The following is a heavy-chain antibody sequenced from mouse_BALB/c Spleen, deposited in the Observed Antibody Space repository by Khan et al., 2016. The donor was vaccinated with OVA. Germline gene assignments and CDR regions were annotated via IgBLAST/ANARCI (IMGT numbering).Heavy chain of an antibody. CDR3: VRDGAYHRNDGWFAY. Sequence: QIQLVQSGAELARPGASVKMSCKASGYTFTSYTIHWIKERPGQGLEWIGYINPSNGYTNYNQKFKDKATLTTDKSSTTAYLQLSSLKSDDSAVYNCVRDGAYHRNDGWFAYWGQGTLVTVSA. CDR2: INPSNGYT. D-gene: IGHD2-14*01. J-gene: IGHJ3*01. CDR1: GYTFTSYT. V-gene: IGHV1-4*01.